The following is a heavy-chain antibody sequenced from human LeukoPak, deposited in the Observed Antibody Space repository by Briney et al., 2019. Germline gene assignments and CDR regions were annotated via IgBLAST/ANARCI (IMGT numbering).Heavy chain of an antibody. D-gene: IGHD3-16*01. CDR2: IYHSGST. CDR3: ARVETTMIRY. J-gene: IGHJ4*02. CDR1: GGSINIDNW. Sequence: SETLSLTCAVSGGSINIDNWWSWVRQPPGKGLEWIGEIYHSGSTNYNPSLKSRVTMSVDKSKNHFSLNLSSVTAADTAVYYCARVETTMIRYWGQGTLVAVSS. V-gene: IGHV4-4*02.